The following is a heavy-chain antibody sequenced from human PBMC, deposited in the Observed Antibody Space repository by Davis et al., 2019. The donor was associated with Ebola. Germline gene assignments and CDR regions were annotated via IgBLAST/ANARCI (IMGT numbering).Heavy chain of an antibody. CDR1: GFTVSSNY. J-gene: IGHJ6*02. V-gene: IGHV3-64*01. Sequence: GESLKISCAASGFTVSSNYMSWVRQAPGKGLEYVSAFSSNGGSTYYANSVKGRFTISRDNSKNTLYLQMGSLRAEDMAVYYCASPRYGSGSYYGRGGFYYGMDVWGQGTTVTVSS. CDR2: FSSNGGST. CDR3: ASPRYGSGSYYGRGGFYYGMDV. D-gene: IGHD3-10*01.